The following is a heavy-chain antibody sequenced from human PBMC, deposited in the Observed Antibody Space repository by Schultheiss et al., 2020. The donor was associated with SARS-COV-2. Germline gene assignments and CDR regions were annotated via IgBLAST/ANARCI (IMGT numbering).Heavy chain of an antibody. CDR2: IFSNDEK. Sequence: SGPTLVKPTQTLTLTCTFSGFSLSTSGVGVGWIRQPPGKALEWLAHIFSNDEKSYSTSLKSRLTISKDTSKSQVVLTMTNMDPVDTATYYCARIPQSHYYYYGMDAWGQGTTVTVAS. V-gene: IGHV2-26*01. CDR3: ARIPQSHYYYYGMDA. CDR1: GFSLSTSGVG. J-gene: IGHJ6*02.